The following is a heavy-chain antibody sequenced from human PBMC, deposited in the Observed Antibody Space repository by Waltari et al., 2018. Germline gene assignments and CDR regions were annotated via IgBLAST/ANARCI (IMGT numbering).Heavy chain of an antibody. CDR3: ARVRGFFRWFDP. Sequence: TLSLTCAVYGGSFSGYYWSWIRQPPGKGLEWIGEINHSGSTNYNPSLKSRVTISVDTSKNQFSLKLSSVTAADTAVYYCARVRGFFRWFDPWGQGTLVTVSS. V-gene: IGHV4-34*01. CDR1: GGSFSGYY. CDR2: INHSGST. D-gene: IGHD3-10*01. J-gene: IGHJ5*02.